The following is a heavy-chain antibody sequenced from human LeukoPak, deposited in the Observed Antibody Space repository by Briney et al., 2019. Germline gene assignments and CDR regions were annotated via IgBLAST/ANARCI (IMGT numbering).Heavy chain of an antibody. V-gene: IGHV3-23*01. CDR1: GFTFSSYA. D-gene: IGHD1-26*01. CDR3: AKSQYTGNYHFDN. CDR2: ISNSGGYT. J-gene: IGHJ4*02. Sequence: GGSLRLSCAASGFTFSSYAMSWVRQAPGEGLERVSGISNSGGYTYYADSVKGRFTISRDNSKNTLSLQMSDLRAEDTAIYYCAKSQYTGNYHFDNWGQGTLVTVSS.